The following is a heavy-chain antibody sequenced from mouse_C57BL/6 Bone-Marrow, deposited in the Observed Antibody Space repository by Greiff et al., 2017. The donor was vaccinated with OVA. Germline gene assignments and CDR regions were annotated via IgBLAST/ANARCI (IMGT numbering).Heavy chain of an antibody. D-gene: IGHD1-1*01. CDR2: IWTGGGT. CDR1: GFSLTSYA. J-gene: IGHJ4*01. V-gene: IGHV2-9-1*01. Sequence: VQRVESGPGLVAPSQSLSITCTVSGFSLTSYAISWVRQPPGKGLEWLGVIWTGGGTNYNSALKSRLSISNDNSKSQVFLKMNSLQTDDTARYYCARNPHYYGSSDHYAMDYWGQGTSVTVSS. CDR3: ARNPHYYGSSDHYAMDY.